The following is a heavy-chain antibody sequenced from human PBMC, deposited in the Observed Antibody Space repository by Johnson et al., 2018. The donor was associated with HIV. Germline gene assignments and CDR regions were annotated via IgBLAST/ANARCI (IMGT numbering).Heavy chain of an antibody. CDR1: GFIFDDYG. D-gene: IGHD4-23*01. J-gene: IGHJ3*02. CDR2: IDWTGAST. Sequence: VQLVESGGGVERPGGSLRLSCVGSGFIFDDYGMSWVRQVPGKGLEWVSGIDWTGASTGYADSVKGRFTIFRDNAKNSLYIQMNSLRVDDTAVYYCAKRATVVSGSPSDAFDIWGQGTMVTVSS. V-gene: IGHV3-20*04. CDR3: AKRATVVSGSPSDAFDI.